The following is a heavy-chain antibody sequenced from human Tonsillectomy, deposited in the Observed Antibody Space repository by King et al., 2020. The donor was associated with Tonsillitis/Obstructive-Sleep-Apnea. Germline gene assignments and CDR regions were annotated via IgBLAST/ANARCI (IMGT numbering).Heavy chain of an antibody. CDR2: INHSGST. CDR3: ARDASGSFYNSAFDM. CDR1: GGSFSGYY. Sequence: VQLQQWGAGLLKPSETLSLTCAVYGGSFSGYYWSWIRQPPGKGLEWIGEINHSGSTNYNPSLKSRVTISIDTSTNRFSLKLSSVTAADTAVYYCARDASGSFYNSAFDMWGQGTMVTVSS. D-gene: IGHD3-10*01. V-gene: IGHV4-34*01. J-gene: IGHJ3*02.